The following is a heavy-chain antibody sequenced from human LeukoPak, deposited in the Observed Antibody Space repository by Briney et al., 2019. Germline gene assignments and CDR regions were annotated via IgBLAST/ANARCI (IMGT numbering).Heavy chain of an antibody. CDR2: IYTSGST. CDR1: GYSISSGYY. CDR3: ARAGYYDFWSGYYAFDY. D-gene: IGHD3-3*01. J-gene: IGHJ4*02. V-gene: IGHV4-61*02. Sequence: MTSETLSLTCAVSGYSISSGYYWGWIRQPAGKGLEWIGRIYTSGSTNYNPSLKSRVTISVDTSKNQFSLKLSSVTAADTAVYYCARAGYYDFWSGYYAFDYWGQGTLVTVSS.